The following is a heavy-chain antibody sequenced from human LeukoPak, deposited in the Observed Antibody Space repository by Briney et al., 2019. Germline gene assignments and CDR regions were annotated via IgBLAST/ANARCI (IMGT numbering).Heavy chain of an antibody. CDR1: GFSFSNYA. D-gene: IGHD2-15*01. CDR2: ISNNGGYT. Sequence: GGSLRLSCAASGFSFSNYAMSWVRQAPGKGLEWVSAISNNGGYTYYADSVQGRFTISRDNSKSTLCLQMNRLRAEDTAVYYCAKQLGYCSDGSCYFPYWGQGTLVTVSS. CDR3: AKQLGYCSDGSCYFPY. V-gene: IGHV3-23*01. J-gene: IGHJ4*02.